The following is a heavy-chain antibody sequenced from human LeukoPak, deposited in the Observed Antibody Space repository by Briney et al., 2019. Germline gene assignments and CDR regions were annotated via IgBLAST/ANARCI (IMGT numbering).Heavy chain of an antibody. V-gene: IGHV4-34*01. J-gene: IGHJ4*02. Sequence: SETLSLTCAVYGGSFSGYYWSWIRQPPGKGLEWIGEISHSGSTNYNPSLKSRVTISVDTSKNQFSLKLSSVTAADTAVYYCARYNWNYYFDYWGQGTLVTVSS. CDR2: ISHSGST. D-gene: IGHD1-20*01. CDR3: ARYNWNYYFDY. CDR1: GGSFSGYY.